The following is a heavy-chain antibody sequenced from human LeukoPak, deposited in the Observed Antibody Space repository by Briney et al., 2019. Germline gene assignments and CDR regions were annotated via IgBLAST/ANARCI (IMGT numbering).Heavy chain of an antibody. J-gene: IGHJ3*02. D-gene: IGHD3-22*01. V-gene: IGHV3-23*01. Sequence: GGSLRLSCAASGFTFSSCAMSWVRQAPGKGLEWVSAISGSGGSTYYADSVKGRFTISRDNSKNTLYLQMNSLRAEDTAVYYCAKAGRVTYYYDSSGYGRDAFDIWGQGTMVTVSS. CDR2: ISGSGGST. CDR3: AKAGRVTYYYDSSGYGRDAFDI. CDR1: GFTFSSCA.